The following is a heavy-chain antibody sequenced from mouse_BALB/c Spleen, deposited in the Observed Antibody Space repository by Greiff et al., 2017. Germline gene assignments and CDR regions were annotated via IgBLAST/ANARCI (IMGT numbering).Heavy chain of an antibody. D-gene: IGHD2-1*01. Sequence: EVQRVESGPSLVKPSQTLSLTCSVTGDSITSGYWNWIRKFPGNKLEYMGYISYSGSTYYNPSLKSRISITRDTSKNQYYLQLNSVTTEDTATYYCARSLYGNSYAMDYWGQGTSVTVSS. CDR3: ARSLYGNSYAMDY. CDR2: ISYSGST. CDR1: GDSITSGY. J-gene: IGHJ4*01. V-gene: IGHV3-8*02.